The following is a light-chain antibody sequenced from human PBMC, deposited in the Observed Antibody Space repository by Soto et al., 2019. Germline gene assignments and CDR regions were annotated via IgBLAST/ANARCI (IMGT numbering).Light chain of an antibody. CDR1: QNIDTY. CDR3: QHCYSPPWT. Sequence: DIQMTQSPSSLSASVGDSVTFTCRASQNIDTYVNWYQQKPGKAPSLLIYAASSLQSGVPSMFSGSGAGTDFTLTSSSLPPEDVAIYYCQHCYSPPWTFGQGSKVEIK. J-gene: IGKJ1*01. CDR2: AAS. V-gene: IGKV1-39*01.